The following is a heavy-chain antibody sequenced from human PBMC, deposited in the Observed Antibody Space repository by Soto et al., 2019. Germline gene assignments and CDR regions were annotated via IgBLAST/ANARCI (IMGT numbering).Heavy chain of an antibody. V-gene: IGHV3-23*01. CDR1: GFTFSTYA. CDR2: ISGSGDST. J-gene: IGHJ4*02. CDR3: AKERSRGWSFDY. D-gene: IGHD6-19*01. Sequence: EVQLLESGGGLVQPGGSLRLSCAASGFTFSTYAMNWVRQATGKGLEGVSGISGSGDSTYYADSVKGRFTVSRDNSKYTLYLQMNSLRADDTAVFYCAKERSRGWSFDYWGQGTLVTVSS.